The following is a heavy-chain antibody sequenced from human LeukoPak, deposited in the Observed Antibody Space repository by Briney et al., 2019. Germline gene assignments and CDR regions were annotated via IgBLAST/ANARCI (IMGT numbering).Heavy chain of an antibody. CDR3: AKGGYSNGRYYYYYMDV. Sequence: GGSLRLPCAASGFTFSSYAMTWVRQAPGKGLEWVSSFSFNGESTYYADSAKGRFTISRDNSKNTLYLQMNSLRAEDTAVYYCAKGGYSNGRYYYYYMDVWGEGTTVTVSS. CDR2: FSFNGEST. V-gene: IGHV3-23*01. D-gene: IGHD5-18*01. J-gene: IGHJ6*03. CDR1: GFTFSSYA.